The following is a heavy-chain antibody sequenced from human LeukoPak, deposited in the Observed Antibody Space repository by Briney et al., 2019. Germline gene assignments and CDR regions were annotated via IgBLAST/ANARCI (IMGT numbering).Heavy chain of an antibody. J-gene: IGHJ6*03. V-gene: IGHV4-59*11. CDR1: GGPIISHY. D-gene: IGHD2-15*01. Sequence: SETLSLTCTVSGGPIISHYWTWIRQSPVKGLEWIGDISNSGSTSYNPSLKSQVIISIDTSKNQFSLKLSSVTAADTAMYYCGRDALVGHFSYYYMDVWGKGTTVTVSS. CDR2: ISNSGST. CDR3: GRDALVGHFSYYYMDV.